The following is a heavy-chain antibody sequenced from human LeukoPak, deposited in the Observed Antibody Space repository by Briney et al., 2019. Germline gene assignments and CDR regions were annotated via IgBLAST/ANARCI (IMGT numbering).Heavy chain of an antibody. Sequence: GSLRLSCAASGFTFSSYGMHWVRQAPGKGLEWVAVIWYDGSNKYYADSVKGRFTISRDNSKNTLYLQMNSLRAEDTAVYYCARDRAGSYEYDYWGQGTLVTVSS. CDR3: ARDRAGSYEYDY. D-gene: IGHD2-15*01. J-gene: IGHJ4*02. CDR2: IWYDGSNK. V-gene: IGHV3-33*08. CDR1: GFTFSSYG.